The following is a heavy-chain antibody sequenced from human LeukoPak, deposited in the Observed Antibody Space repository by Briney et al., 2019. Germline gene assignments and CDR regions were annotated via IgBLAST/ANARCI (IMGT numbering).Heavy chain of an antibody. Sequence: GGSLRLSCPASGFTFSSYAMSWVRQAPGKGLEWVSAISGSGGSTYYADSVKGRFTISRDNSRNTLYLQMNSLRAEDTAVYYCAKHGILWFGESYFDYWGQGTLVTVSS. CDR3: AKHGILWFGESYFDY. CDR2: ISGSGGST. D-gene: IGHD3-10*01. J-gene: IGHJ4*02. V-gene: IGHV3-23*01. CDR1: GFTFSSYA.